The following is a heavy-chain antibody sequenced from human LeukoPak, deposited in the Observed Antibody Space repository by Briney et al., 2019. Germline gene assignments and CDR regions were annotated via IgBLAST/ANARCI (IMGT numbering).Heavy chain of an antibody. V-gene: IGHV1-69*13. CDR1: GGTFSSYA. J-gene: IGHJ4*02. CDR3: ARAPDSYGRKSGVLDY. CDR2: ITPIFGTA. Sequence: ASVKVSCKASGGTFSSYAISWVRQAPGQGLEWMGGITPIFGTANYAQKFQGRVTITADESTSTAYMELSSLRSEDTAVYYCARAPDSYGRKSGVLDYWGQGTLVTVSS. D-gene: IGHD5-18*01.